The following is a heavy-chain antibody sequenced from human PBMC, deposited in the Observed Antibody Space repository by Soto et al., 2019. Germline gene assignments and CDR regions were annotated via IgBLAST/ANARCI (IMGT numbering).Heavy chain of an antibody. CDR1: GYTFTSYA. J-gene: IGHJ5*02. Sequence: QVQLVQSGAEVKKPGASVKVSCKASGYTFTSYAMHWVRQAPGQRLEWMGWINAGNGNTKYSQKFQGRVTITRDTSASTAYMALSSLRSEDTAVYYSARAVQYCSGGSCYWFDPWGQGTLVTVSS. D-gene: IGHD2-15*01. CDR2: INAGNGNT. CDR3: ARAVQYCSGGSCYWFDP. V-gene: IGHV1-3*01.